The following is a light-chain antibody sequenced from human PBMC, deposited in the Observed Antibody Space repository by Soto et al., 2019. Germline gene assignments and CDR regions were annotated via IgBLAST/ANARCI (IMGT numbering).Light chain of an antibody. V-gene: IGKV3-11*01. CDR1: QSVGDY. J-gene: IGKJ4*01. Sequence: EIVLTQSPAILSLSPGERATLPCRASQSVGDYLGWYQQKPGQAPRLLIYDASQRATGVPARFSARGSGTDFTLTISSLEPEDFAIYYCQQREDWPRTFGGGTRVEFK. CDR2: DAS. CDR3: QQREDWPRT.